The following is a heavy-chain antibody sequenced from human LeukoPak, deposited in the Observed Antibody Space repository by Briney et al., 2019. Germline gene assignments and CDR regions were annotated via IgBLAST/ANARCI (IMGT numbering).Heavy chain of an antibody. D-gene: IGHD6-13*01. Sequence: SETLSLTCTVSGGSISSYYWSWIRQPPGKGLEWIGNIYYSGSTNYNPSLKSRVTISVDKSKNQFSLKLSSVTAADTAVYYCARHGGYSSSSDYWGQGSRSPSPQ. CDR2: IYYSGST. CDR3: ARHGGYSSSSDY. J-gene: IGHJ4*02. V-gene: IGHV4-59*08. CDR1: GGSISSYY.